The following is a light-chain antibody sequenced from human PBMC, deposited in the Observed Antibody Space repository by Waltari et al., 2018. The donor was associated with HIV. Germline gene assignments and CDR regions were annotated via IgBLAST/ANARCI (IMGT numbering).Light chain of an antibody. V-gene: IGLV4-69*01. CDR1: SGHRSYT. CDR3: QTWGTGV. CDR2: LNSDGSH. J-gene: IGLJ3*02. Sequence: QLVLTQSPSASASLGASVKLTCTLTSGHRSYTFACHQQQPGKGPRYLMKLNSDGSHSKGDGIPDRFSGSSSGAERSLTISSLQSEDEADYYCQTWGTGVFGGGTKLTVL.